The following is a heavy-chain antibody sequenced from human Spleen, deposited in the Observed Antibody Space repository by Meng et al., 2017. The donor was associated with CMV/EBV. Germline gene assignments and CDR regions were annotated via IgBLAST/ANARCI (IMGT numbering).Heavy chain of an antibody. CDR3: ARDISTTSYYGMDV. V-gene: IGHV3-23*01. CDR1: GFTFADYA. CDR2: ISASATTI. Sequence: GGSLRLSCVASGFTFADYAMNWVRQAPGKGLEWVSVISASATTIYYADSVKGRFTISRDNSKNTLYLQMNSLRAEDTAVYYCARDISTTSYYGMDVWGQGTTVTVSS. J-gene: IGHJ6*02. D-gene: IGHD2-2*01.